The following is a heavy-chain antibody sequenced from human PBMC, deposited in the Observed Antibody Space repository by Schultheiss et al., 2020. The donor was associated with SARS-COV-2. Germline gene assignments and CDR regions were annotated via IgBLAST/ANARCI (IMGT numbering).Heavy chain of an antibody. V-gene: IGHV3-23*01. J-gene: IGHJ3*02. Sequence: GGSLRLSCAASGFTLSIHSMSWVRQAPGEGLEWVSGISGSGVSTYDGDSVKGRFTVSRDNAKNSLYLLMNSLRVEDTALYYCAREGRGGFDIWGQGTMVTVSS. CDR1: GFTLSIHS. D-gene: IGHD3-10*01. CDR3: AREGRGGFDI. CDR2: ISGSGVST.